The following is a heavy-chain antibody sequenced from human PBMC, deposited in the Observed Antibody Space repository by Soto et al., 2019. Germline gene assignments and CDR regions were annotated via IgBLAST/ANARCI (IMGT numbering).Heavy chain of an antibody. J-gene: IGHJ3*02. CDR1: GGSISSYY. Sequence: SETLSLTCTVSGGSISSYYWSWIRQPPGKGLEWIGYIYYSGSTNYNPSLKSRVTISVDTSKNQFSLKLSSVTAADTAVYYCARGHNYGYSTFDMWGQGTMVTVSS. V-gene: IGHV4-59*01. CDR3: ARGHNYGYSTFDM. D-gene: IGHD5-18*01. CDR2: IYYSGST.